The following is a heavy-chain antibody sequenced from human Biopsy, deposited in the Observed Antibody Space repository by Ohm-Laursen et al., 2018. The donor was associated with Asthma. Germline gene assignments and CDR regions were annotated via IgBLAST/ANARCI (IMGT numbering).Heavy chain of an antibody. D-gene: IGHD5-12*01. CDR3: ARGYSGSDRIVYYYSGLEV. CDR2: LIPVLGTP. V-gene: IGHV1-69*13. J-gene: IGHJ6*02. CDR1: GDSFSNYA. Sequence: SVKVSCKASGDSFSNYAISWVRQAPGQGLECMGGLIPVLGTPDHAQMFEGRVTITADESTSTAYMELSSLSSEDTAVYYCARGYSGSDRIVYYYSGLEVWGQGTTVTVSS.